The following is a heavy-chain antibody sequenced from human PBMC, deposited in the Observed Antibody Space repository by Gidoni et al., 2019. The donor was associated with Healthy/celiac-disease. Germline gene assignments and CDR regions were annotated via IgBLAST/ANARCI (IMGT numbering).Heavy chain of an antibody. CDR1: GGSFSGYY. CDR3: ASWGSVGSGSYYKFDY. Sequence: QVQLQQWGAGLLKPSETLSLTCAVYGGSFSGYYWSWIRQPPGKGLEWIGEINHSGSTNYNPSLKSRVTISVDTSKNQFSLKLSSVTAADTAVYYCASWGSVGSGSYYKFDYWGQGTLVTVSS. CDR2: INHSGST. J-gene: IGHJ4*02. V-gene: IGHV4-34*01. D-gene: IGHD3-10*01.